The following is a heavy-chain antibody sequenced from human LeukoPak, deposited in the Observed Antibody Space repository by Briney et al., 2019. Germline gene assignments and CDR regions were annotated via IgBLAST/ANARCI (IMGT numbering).Heavy chain of an antibody. J-gene: IGHJ5*02. Sequence: SETLSLTCTVSGGSISSSSYYWGWIRQPPGKGLEWIGSIYYSGSTYYNPSLKSRVTISVDRSKNQFSLKLSSVTAADTAVYYCARAPRAPYGDYVVSGWFDPRGQGTLVTVSS. V-gene: IGHV4-39*07. CDR2: IYYSGST. CDR3: ARAPRAPYGDYVVSGWFDP. D-gene: IGHD4-17*01. CDR1: GGSISSSSYY.